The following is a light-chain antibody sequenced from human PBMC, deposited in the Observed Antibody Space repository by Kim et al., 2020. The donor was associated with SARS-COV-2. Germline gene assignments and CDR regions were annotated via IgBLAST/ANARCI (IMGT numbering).Light chain of an antibody. CDR2: TTS. J-gene: IGKJ1*01. CDR3: QQFSSYPCT. CDR1: QNSSTW. V-gene: IGKV1-5*03. Sequence: VGDRVTITCRAGQNSSTWLAWYQLKPSTAPKLLINTTSSLQSAVPSWFSGSGAGTEFTHTISSLQPDDFATYFCQQFSSYPCTFFQGTKMDIK.